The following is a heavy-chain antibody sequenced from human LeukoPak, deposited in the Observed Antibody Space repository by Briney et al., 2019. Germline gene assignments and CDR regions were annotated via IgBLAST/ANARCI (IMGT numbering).Heavy chain of an antibody. D-gene: IGHD6-13*01. Sequence: SETLSLTCTVSGGSISSYYWSWIRQPAGKGLEWIGHIYNSGGTNYNPSLKGRVTMSVATSKNQFSLHLSSVTAADTAVYYCARSAFLVTAPGLYYSDYWGQGTLVAVSS. J-gene: IGHJ4*02. CDR3: ARSAFLVTAPGLYYSDY. CDR1: GGSISSYY. V-gene: IGHV4-4*07. CDR2: IYNSGGT.